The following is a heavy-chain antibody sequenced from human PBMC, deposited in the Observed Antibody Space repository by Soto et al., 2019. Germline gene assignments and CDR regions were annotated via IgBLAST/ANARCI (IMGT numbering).Heavy chain of an antibody. V-gene: IGHV3-48*02. Sequence: GGSLRLSCAASGFTFSSYSMNWVRQAPGKGLEWVSYISSSSSTIYYADSVKGRFTISRDNAKNSLYLQMNSLRDEDTAVYYCARGHVLLWFGEFFGMDVWDQGTTVTVSS. CDR1: GFTFSSYS. J-gene: IGHJ6*02. CDR2: ISSSSSTI. CDR3: ARGHVLLWFGEFFGMDV. D-gene: IGHD3-10*01.